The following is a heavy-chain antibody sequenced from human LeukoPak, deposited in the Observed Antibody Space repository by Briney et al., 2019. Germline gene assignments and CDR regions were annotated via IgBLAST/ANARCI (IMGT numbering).Heavy chain of an antibody. J-gene: IGHJ3*02. Sequence: GESLRLSCRASAFSFGDYALSWVRQAPGKGLEWLGFIRSRAFDGTTENAASVKRRFTISRDDSKRIAYLQMNSLKTEDTAVYYCTRGQIGFDIWGQGTMVTVSS. CDR1: AFSFGDYA. CDR2: IRSRAFDGTT. V-gene: IGHV3-49*04. CDR3: TRGQIGFDI.